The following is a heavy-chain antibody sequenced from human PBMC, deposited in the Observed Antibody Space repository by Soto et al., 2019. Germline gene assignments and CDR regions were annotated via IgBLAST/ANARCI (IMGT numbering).Heavy chain of an antibody. CDR3: ARQGSSSWPRPLDY. V-gene: IGHV3-30*09. D-gene: IGHD6-13*01. Sequence: GGSLRLSCAASGFTFSSYAMHWVRQAPGKGLEWVAVISYDGSNKYYADSVKGRFAISRDNSKNTLYLQMNSLRAEDTAVYYCARQGSSSWPRPLDYWGQGTLVTVSS. J-gene: IGHJ4*02. CDR2: ISYDGSNK. CDR1: GFTFSSYA.